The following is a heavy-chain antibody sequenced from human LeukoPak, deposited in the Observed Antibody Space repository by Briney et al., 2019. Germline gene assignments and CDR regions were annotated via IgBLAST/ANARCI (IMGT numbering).Heavy chain of an antibody. V-gene: IGHV1-8*01. CDR3: ARGDYSKKSNDY. J-gene: IGHJ4*02. D-gene: IGHD4-11*01. Sequence: GASVKVSCKASGDTFTSYDINWVRQATGQGLEWMGWMNPNSGNTGYAQKFQGRVTMTRNTSISTAYMELSSLRSEDTAVYYCARGDYSKKSNDYWGQGTLVTVSS. CDR2: MNPNSGNT. CDR1: GDTFTSYD.